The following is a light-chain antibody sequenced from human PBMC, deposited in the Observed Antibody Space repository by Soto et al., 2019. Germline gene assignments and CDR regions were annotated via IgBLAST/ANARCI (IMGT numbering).Light chain of an antibody. CDR2: HAS. CDR3: QQYNTYPT. V-gene: IGKV1-5*01. J-gene: IGKJ1*01. CDR1: QDISNW. Sequence: DIQMTQSPSTLSASIGDRATIACRASQDISNWLAWYQQKPGKAPKLLIFHASSLESGVPSRFSGSGSGTEFSLTISSLQSDDFATYYCQQYNTYPTFGQGTKVDIK.